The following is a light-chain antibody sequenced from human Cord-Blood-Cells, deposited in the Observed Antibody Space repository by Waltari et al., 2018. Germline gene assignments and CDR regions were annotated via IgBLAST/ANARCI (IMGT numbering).Light chain of an antibody. CDR3: GTWDSSLSAYV. CDR2: DND. Sequence: QSVLTQPPSVSAAPGQKVTISCSGSSSNIGNNYASWYQQLPGTAPKLLIYDNDKRPSGIPDRFSGSKAGTSATLGSTGRQTGDEADYYCGTWDSSLSAYVFGTGTKVTVL. J-gene: IGLJ1*01. V-gene: IGLV1-51*01. CDR1: SSNIGNNY.